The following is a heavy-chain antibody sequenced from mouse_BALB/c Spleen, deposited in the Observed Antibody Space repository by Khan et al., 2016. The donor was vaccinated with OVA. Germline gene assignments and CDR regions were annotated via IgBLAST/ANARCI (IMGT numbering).Heavy chain of an antibody. D-gene: IGHD2-14*01. V-gene: IGHV5-4*02. J-gene: IGHJ3*01. CDR3: AREWGLYRYAWFAY. CDR2: ISDGGSYT. CDR1: GFTFSDYY. Sequence: EVELVESGGGLVKPGGSLKLSCAASGFTFSDYYMYWVRQTPEKRLEWVATISDGGSYTYYPDSVKGRFTISRDTAQNNLYLQLHSLTSEDTAMYYCAREWGLYRYAWFAYWGQGTLVTVSA.